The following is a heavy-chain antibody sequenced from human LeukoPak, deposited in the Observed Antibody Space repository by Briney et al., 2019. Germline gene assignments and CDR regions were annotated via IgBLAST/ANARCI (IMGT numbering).Heavy chain of an antibody. CDR2: MNPNSGNT. CDR3: ARGEYYYYDSSPLPD. V-gene: IGHV1-8*01. D-gene: IGHD3-22*01. CDR1: GYTFTSYD. J-gene: IGHJ4*02. Sequence: ASVNVSCKASGYTFTSYDINWVRQATGQGLEWMGWMNPNSGNTGYAQKFQGRVTITADESTSTAYMELSSLRSEDTAVYYCARGEYYYYDSSPLPDWGQGTLVTVSS.